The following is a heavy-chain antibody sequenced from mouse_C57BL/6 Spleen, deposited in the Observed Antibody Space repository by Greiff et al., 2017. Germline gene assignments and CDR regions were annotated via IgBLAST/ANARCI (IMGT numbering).Heavy chain of an antibody. CDR2: IDPETGGT. CDR3: TSNYGSLAWFAY. D-gene: IGHD1-1*01. CDR1: GYTFTDYE. V-gene: IGHV1-15*01. Sequence: VQLQESGAELVRPGASVTLSCKASGYTFTDYEMHWVKQTPVPGLEWIGAIDPETGGTAYNQKFKGKAILTADKSSSTAYMELRSLTSEDSAVYYCTSNYGSLAWFAYWGQGTLVTVSA. J-gene: IGHJ3*01.